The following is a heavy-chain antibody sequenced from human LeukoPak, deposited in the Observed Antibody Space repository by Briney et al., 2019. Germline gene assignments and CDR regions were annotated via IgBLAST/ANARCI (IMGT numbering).Heavy chain of an antibody. Sequence: GGSLRLSCAASGFTFSSYGMHGVRQAPGKGREGVAVISYDGSNKYYADAVKGRFTISRDNSKNTLYLQMNSLRAEDTAVYYCAKDQGYYDSSGYFDYWGQGTLVTVSS. D-gene: IGHD3-22*01. J-gene: IGHJ4*02. CDR1: GFTFSSYG. CDR2: ISYDGSNK. V-gene: IGHV3-30*18. CDR3: AKDQGYYDSSGYFDY.